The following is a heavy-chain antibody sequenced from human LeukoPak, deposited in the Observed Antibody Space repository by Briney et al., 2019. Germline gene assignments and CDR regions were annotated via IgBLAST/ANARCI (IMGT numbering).Heavy chain of an antibody. Sequence: SETLSLTCAVYGGSFSGYYWSWIRQPPGKGLEWIGEINHSGSTNYNPSLKSRVTISVDTSKNQFSLKLSSVTAADTAVYYCARGYVLLWLGGVTTWGQGTLVTVSS. J-gene: IGHJ4*02. V-gene: IGHV4-34*01. CDR2: INHSGST. CDR1: GGSFSGYY. CDR3: ARGYVLLWLGGVTT. D-gene: IGHD3-10*01.